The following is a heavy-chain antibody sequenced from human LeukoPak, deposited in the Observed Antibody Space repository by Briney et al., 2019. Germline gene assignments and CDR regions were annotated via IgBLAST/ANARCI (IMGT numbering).Heavy chain of an antibody. J-gene: IGHJ4*02. D-gene: IGHD3-9*01. CDR2: IRYDGSNK. CDR3: AKGVDILTGYYDY. CDR1: VFTFSSYG. Sequence: SGGSLRLSCAASVFTFSSYGMHWVRQAPGKGLEWVAFIRYDGSNKYYADSVKGRFTISRDNSKNTLYLQMNSLRAEDTAVYYCAKGVDILTGYYDYWGQGTLVTVSS. V-gene: IGHV3-30*02.